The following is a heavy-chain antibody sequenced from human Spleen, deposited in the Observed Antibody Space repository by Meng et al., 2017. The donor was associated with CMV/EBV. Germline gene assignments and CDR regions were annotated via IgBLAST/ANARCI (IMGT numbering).Heavy chain of an antibody. V-gene: IGHV3-30*03. J-gene: IGHJ4*02. CDR2: ISYDGSNK. CDR3: ASDYSMI. CDR1: GFTFGDYG. D-gene: IGHD2-15*01. Sequence: GESLKISCAASGFTFGDYGMHWVRQAPGKGLEWVAVISYDGSNKYYADSVKGRFTISRDNSKNTLYLQMNSLRAEDTAVYYCASDYSMIWGQGTLVTVSS.